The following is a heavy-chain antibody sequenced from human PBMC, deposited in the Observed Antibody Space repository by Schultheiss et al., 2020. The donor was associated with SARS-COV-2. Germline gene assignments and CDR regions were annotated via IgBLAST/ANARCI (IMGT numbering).Heavy chain of an antibody. J-gene: IGHJ6*02. V-gene: IGHV4-39*01. Sequence: SETLSLTCTVSSGSISDSTFYWGWIRQPPGRGLEWIGSIHYSGKIFYNPSLKSRVTISVDTFNNQFSLRLNSVTAADTAVYYCARHKGSATEYYYGLDVWGQGTTVTVSS. CDR1: SGSISDSTFY. CDR3: ARHKGSATEYYYGLDV. CDR2: IHYSGKI.